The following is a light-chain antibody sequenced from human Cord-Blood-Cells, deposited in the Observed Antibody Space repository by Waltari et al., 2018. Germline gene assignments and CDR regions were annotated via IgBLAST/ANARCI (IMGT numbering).Light chain of an antibody. J-gene: IGLJ1*01. V-gene: IGLV2-11*01. CDR3: CSYAGSYTYV. CDR1: SSDVGGYTY. Sequence: QSALTQPRSVSGSPGQSVTISCTGTSSDVGGYTYVSWYQQHPGKAPKLMIYVVSKRPLGVQDRFSGSKCGNTASLTICGLQAEDEADYYCCSYAGSYTYVFGTGTKVTVL. CDR2: VVS.